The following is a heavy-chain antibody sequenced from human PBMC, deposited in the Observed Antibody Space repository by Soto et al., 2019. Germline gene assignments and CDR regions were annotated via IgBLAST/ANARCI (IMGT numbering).Heavy chain of an antibody. J-gene: IGHJ6*02. CDR3: ARDRRYCSGGSCPAQYYYYYGMDV. Sequence: SVKVSCKASGGTFSSYATSSVRQAHGQGPAYIGGLIPIFGTANYAQKFQGRVTITADESTSTAYMELSSLRSEDTAVYYCARDRRYCSGGSCPAQYYYYYGMDVWGQGTTVTVSS. CDR1: GGTFSSYA. V-gene: IGHV1-69*13. D-gene: IGHD2-15*01. CDR2: LIPIFGTA.